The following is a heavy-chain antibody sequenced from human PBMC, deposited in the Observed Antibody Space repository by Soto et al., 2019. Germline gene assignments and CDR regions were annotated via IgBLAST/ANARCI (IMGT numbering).Heavy chain of an antibody. Sequence: SETLSLTCTVSGGSISSSSYYWGWIRQPPGKGLEWIGSIYYSGSTYYNPSLKSRVTISVDTSKNQFSLKLSSVTAADTAVYYCARLSNRNEDIDRGQGTLVPVSS. CDR1: GGSISSSSYY. CDR3: ARLSNRNEDID. J-gene: IGHJ4*02. D-gene: IGHD1-1*01. V-gene: IGHV4-39*01. CDR2: IYYSGST.